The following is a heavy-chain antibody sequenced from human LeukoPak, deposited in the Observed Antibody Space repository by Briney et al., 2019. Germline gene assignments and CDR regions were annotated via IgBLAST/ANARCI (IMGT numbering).Heavy chain of an antibody. J-gene: IGHJ5*02. V-gene: IGHV4-4*07. CDR1: GGSISNYY. D-gene: IGHD1-1*01. Sequence: NPSETLSLTCTVSGGSISNYYWSWIRQPAGKGLELIGRIYPSGSTNYNPSLKSRVTMSVDTSKNQFSLKLSSVTAADTAVYYCARAPTGTGGWNWFDPWGQGTLVTVSS. CDR2: IYPSGST. CDR3: ARAPTGTGGWNWFDP.